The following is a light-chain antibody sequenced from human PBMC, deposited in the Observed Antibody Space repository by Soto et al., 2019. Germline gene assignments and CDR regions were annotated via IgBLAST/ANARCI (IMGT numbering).Light chain of an antibody. CDR1: SSDVGGYNY. CDR3: GSYTSSSTLYV. Sequence: QSVLTQPASVSGSPGQSITISCTGTSSDVGGYNYVSWYQQHPGKAPKLMIYDVSNRPSGVSNRFSGSKSGNTASLTISGLQAEDEAEYYCGSYTSSSTLYVFGTGTKVTVL. CDR2: DVS. V-gene: IGLV2-14*01. J-gene: IGLJ1*01.